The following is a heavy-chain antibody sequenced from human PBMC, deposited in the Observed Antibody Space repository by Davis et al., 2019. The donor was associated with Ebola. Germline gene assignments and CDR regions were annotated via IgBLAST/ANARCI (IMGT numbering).Heavy chain of an antibody. Sequence: ASVKVSCKASGYTFTGYYMHWVRQAPGQGLEWMGWINPNSGGTNYAQKFQGWVTMTRDTSISTAYMELSRLRSDDTAVYYCARAISSIAAAALDVWGQGTTVTVSS. J-gene: IGHJ6*02. CDR1: GYTFTGYY. CDR2: INPNSGGT. V-gene: IGHV1-2*04. D-gene: IGHD6-13*01. CDR3: ARAISSIAAAALDV.